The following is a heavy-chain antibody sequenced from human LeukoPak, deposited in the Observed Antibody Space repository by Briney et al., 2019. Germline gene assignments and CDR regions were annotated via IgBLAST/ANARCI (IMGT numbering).Heavy chain of an antibody. J-gene: IGHJ4*02. CDR3: ARDRYCGGDCYSYYFDY. CDR2: FSYDGSNK. V-gene: IGHV3-30-3*01. D-gene: IGHD2-21*02. CDR1: GFTFSDYY. Sequence: GGSLRLSCAASGFTFSDYYMSWIRQAPGKGLEWVAFFSYDGSNKYYADSVKGRFTISRDNSKNTLYLQMNSLRAEDTAVYYCARDRYCGGDCYSYYFDYWAQGTLVTVSS.